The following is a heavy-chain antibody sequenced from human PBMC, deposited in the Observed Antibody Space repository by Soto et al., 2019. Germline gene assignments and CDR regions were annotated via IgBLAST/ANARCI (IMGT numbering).Heavy chain of an antibody. J-gene: IGHJ4*02. Sequence: SDTLSLTCTVSGSAIRNYFCNLIRQPAGKGLEWIGRIDNSGSTNYNPSLKSRITMSADTSRNQFSLKLNSVTAADTAVYYCARGGQDFWSGPFDYWGQGALVTVSS. D-gene: IGHD3-3*01. CDR1: GSAIRNYF. V-gene: IGHV4-4*07. CDR3: ARGGQDFWSGPFDY. CDR2: IDNSGST.